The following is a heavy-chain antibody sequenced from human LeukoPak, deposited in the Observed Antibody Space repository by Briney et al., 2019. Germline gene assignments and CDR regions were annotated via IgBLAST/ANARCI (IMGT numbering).Heavy chain of an antibody. CDR1: GFTFSSYS. J-gene: IGHJ3*02. D-gene: IGHD6-19*01. V-gene: IGHV3-21*01. Sequence: GGSLGLSCAASGFTFSSYSMNWVRQAPGKGLEWVSSISSSSSYIYYADSVKGRFTISRDNAKNSLYLQMNSLRAEDTAVYYCARGGWIDAFDIWGQGTMVTVSS. CDR3: ARGGWIDAFDI. CDR2: ISSSSSYI.